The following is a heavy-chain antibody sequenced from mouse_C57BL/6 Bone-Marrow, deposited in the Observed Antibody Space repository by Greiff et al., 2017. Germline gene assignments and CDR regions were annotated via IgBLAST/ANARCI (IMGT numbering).Heavy chain of an antibody. CDR3: ARDDYVRFAY. Sequence: VQLQQPGPELVKPGASVKLSCKASGYTFTSSWMHWVKQRPGQGLEWIGEIDPSDSYTNYNQKFKGKATLTVDTSSSTAYMQLSSLPSEDSAVYCCARDDYVRFAYWGQGTLVTVSA. D-gene: IGHD2-4*01. CDR1: GYTFTSSW. J-gene: IGHJ3*01. V-gene: IGHV1-50*01. CDR2: IDPSDSYT.